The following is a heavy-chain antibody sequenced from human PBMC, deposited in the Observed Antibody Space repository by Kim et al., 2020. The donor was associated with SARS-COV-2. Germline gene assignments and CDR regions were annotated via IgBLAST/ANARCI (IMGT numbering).Heavy chain of an antibody. D-gene: IGHD5-18*01. V-gene: IGHV1-69*01. Sequence: KFQGRVTITADESTSTAYMELSSLGSEDTAVYYCARDEGDTAMVKTAFDYWGQGTLVTVSS. CDR3: ARDEGDTAMVKTAFDY. J-gene: IGHJ4*02.